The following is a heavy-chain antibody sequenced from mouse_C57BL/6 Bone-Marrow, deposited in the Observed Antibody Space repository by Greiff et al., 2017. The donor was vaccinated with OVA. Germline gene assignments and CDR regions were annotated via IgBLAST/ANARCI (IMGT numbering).Heavy chain of an antibody. CDR3: AREATSYDYDVSWFAY. J-gene: IGHJ3*01. D-gene: IGHD2-4*01. Sequence: VKLQESGAELAKPGASVKLSCKASGYTFTSYWMHWVKQRPGQGLEWIGYINPSSGYTKYNQKFKDKATLTADKSSSTAYMQLSSLTYEDSAVYYCAREATSYDYDVSWFAYWGQGTLVTVSA. CDR2: INPSSGYT. V-gene: IGHV1-7*01. CDR1: GYTFTSYW.